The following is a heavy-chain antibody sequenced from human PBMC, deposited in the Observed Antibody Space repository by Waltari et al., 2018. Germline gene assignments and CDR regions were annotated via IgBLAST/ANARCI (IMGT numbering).Heavy chain of an antibody. J-gene: IGHJ4*02. CDR1: GFTFRSYA. CDR3: ARDSPHLTDLKYYFDY. Sequence: QVQLVESGGGVVQPGRSLRLSCVASGFTFRSYAMHWVRQVPGKGLEWLAVILSDGSNQYHADSVKGRFTISRDNSKNTLYLQMNSLRAEDTAVYYCARDSPHLTDLKYYFDYWGQGSLVTVSS. V-gene: IGHV3-30*04. D-gene: IGHD3-9*01. CDR2: ILSDGSNQ.